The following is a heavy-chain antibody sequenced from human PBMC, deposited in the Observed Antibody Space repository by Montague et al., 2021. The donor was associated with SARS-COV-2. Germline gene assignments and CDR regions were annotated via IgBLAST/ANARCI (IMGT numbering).Heavy chain of an antibody. V-gene: IGHV6-1*01. CDR2: YS. J-gene: IGHJ4*02. CDR3: VRYSGWFYFDF. D-gene: IGHD6-19*01. Sequence: YSDYAPSVRGRLTVNPDASKNEFSLELNCVTPEDTAVYYCVRYSGWFYFDFWGQGTLVTVSS.